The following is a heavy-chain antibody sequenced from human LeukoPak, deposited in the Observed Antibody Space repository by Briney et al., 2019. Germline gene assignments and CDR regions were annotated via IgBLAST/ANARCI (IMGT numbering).Heavy chain of an antibody. CDR2: INHSGST. CDR3: ARGLGCSGGSCTLKFDY. V-gene: IGHV4-34*01. D-gene: IGHD2-15*01. J-gene: IGHJ4*02. Sequence: SETLSLTCAVYGGPFSGYYWSWIRQPPGKGLEWIGEINHSGSTNYNPSLKSRVTISVDTSKNQFSLKLSSVTAADTAVYYCARGLGCSGGSCTLKFDYWGQGTLVTVSS. CDR1: GGPFSGYY.